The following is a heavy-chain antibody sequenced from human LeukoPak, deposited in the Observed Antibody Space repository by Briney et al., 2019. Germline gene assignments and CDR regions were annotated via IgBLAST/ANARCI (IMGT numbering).Heavy chain of an antibody. Sequence: PSETLSLTCAVSGYSISSGYYWGWIPQPPGKGLEWIGRIYHSGSPHYNPSLKSRVTISVDTAKHQFSLKLSSGTAADTAVYYCARHVVPAANPWFDPWGQGTLVTVPT. D-gene: IGHD2-2*01. V-gene: IGHV4-38-2*01. J-gene: IGHJ5*02. CDR1: GYSISSGYY. CDR3: ARHVVPAANPWFDP. CDR2: IYHSGSP.